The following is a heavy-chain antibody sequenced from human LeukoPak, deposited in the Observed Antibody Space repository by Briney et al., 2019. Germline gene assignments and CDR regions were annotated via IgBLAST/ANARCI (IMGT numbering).Heavy chain of an antibody. V-gene: IGHV3-30*01. Sequence: GGSLRLSCAASGFTFSSYAMHWVRQAPGKGLEWVAVISYDGSNKYYADSVKGRFTISRDNPKNTLYLQMNSLRAEDTAVYYCARSDNGLLWGQGTLVTVSS. CDR3: ARSDNGLL. D-gene: IGHD2-8*01. CDR1: GFTFSSYA. J-gene: IGHJ4*02. CDR2: ISYDGSNK.